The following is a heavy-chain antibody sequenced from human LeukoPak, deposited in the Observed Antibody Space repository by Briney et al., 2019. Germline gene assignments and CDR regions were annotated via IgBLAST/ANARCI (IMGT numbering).Heavy chain of an antibody. D-gene: IGHD3-10*01. CDR2: IRYDGGNK. CDR1: GFTFSSYG. V-gene: IGHV3-30*02. J-gene: IGHJ4*02. Sequence: PGGSLRLSCAASGFTFSSYGMHWVRRAPGKGLEWVAFIRYDGGNKYYADSVKGRFTISRDNSKNTLYLQMNSLRAEDTAVYYCAKDLYYYGSGSYHNAPDYWGRGTLVTVSS. CDR3: AKDLYYYGSGSYHNAPDY.